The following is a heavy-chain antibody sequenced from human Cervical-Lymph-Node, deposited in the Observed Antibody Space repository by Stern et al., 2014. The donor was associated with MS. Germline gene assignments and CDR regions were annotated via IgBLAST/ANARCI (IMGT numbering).Heavy chain of an antibody. J-gene: IGHJ3*02. CDR2: TYHRSRWYY. V-gene: IGHV6-1*01. CDR3: ARDVSSSPDAFDI. Sequence: KESGPGLVKPSQTLSLTCALSGDSVSSNSATWSWIRQSPSRGLEWLGRTYHRSRWYYDYAISVKSRVTISPDTSKNQFSLRLNSVTPEDTAVYYCARDVSSSPDAFDIWGQGTMVIVSS. D-gene: IGHD6-6*01. CDR1: GDSVSSNSAT.